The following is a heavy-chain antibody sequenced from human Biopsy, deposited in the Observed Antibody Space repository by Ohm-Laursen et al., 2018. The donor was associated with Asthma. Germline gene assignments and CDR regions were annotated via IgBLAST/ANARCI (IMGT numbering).Heavy chain of an antibody. CDR2: IYYNGRT. V-gene: IGHV4-39*01. D-gene: IGHD7-27*01. Sequence: SFNSYGMHWVRQAPGKGLEWIGSIYYNGRTYYNPSLKSRVTISVDTSKNHFSLKLSSVTAADTAVYYCARHWDWGSFFDYWGQGTPVTVSS. J-gene: IGHJ4*02. CDR3: ARHWDWGSFFDY. CDR1: SFNSYG.